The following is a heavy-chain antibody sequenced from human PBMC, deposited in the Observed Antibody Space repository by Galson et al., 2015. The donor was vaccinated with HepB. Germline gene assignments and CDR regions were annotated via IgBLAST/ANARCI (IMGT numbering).Heavy chain of an antibody. CDR1: GFTFSSYG. V-gene: IGHV3-30*02. D-gene: IGHD2-15*01. CDR2: IRYDGSNK. Sequence: SLRLSCAASGFTFSSYGMHWVRQAPGKGLEWVAFIRYDGSNKYYADSVKGRFTISRDNSKNTLYLQMNSLRAEDTAVYYCASYCSGGSCYFQNAFDIWGQGTMVTVSS. J-gene: IGHJ3*02. CDR3: ASYCSGGSCYFQNAFDI.